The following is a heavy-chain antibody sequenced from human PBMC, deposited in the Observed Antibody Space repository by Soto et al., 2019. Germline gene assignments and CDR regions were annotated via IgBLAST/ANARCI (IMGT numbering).Heavy chain of an antibody. D-gene: IGHD5-18*01. V-gene: IGHV5-10-1*04. CDR3: ARHLGYSYGPDAFDI. CDR2: IDPSDSYT. CDR1: GYSFTTDW. Sequence: GESLKLSCQGSGYSFTTDWIRWVREMRGKGLGWMGRIDPSDSYTNYSPSFQGQVTISADKSISTAYLQWSSLKASDTAMYYCARHLGYSYGPDAFDIWGQGTMVTVSS. J-gene: IGHJ3*02.